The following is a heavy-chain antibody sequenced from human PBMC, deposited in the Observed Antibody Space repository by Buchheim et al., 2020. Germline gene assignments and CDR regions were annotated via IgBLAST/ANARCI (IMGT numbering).Heavy chain of an antibody. CDR3: ARDHLESYYDFWSGYPPQNWFDP. Sequence: EVQLVESGGGLVKPGGSLRLSCAASGFTFSSYSMNWVRQAPGKGLEWVSSISSSSSYRYYADSVKGRFPISRYNAKNSLYLQMNSLRAEDTAVYYCARDHLESYYDFWSGYPPQNWFDPWGQGTL. CDR1: GFTFSSYS. CDR2: ISSSSSYR. D-gene: IGHD3-3*01. V-gene: IGHV3-21*01. J-gene: IGHJ5*02.